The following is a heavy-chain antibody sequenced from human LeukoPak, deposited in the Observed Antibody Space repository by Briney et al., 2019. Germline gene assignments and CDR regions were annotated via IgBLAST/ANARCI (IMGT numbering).Heavy chain of an antibody. J-gene: IGHJ4*02. V-gene: IGHV1-2*05. CDR3: ARVVWVNYYGSGSYYKLDY. CDR2: INPNSGGT. CDR1: GYTFTGYY. Sequence: ASVKVSCKASGYTFTGYYMHWVRQAPGQGLEWMGRINPNSGGTNYAQKFQGRVTMTRDTSISTAYLELSRLRSDDTVVYYCARVVWVNYYGSGSYYKLDYWGQGTLVTVSS. D-gene: IGHD3-10*01.